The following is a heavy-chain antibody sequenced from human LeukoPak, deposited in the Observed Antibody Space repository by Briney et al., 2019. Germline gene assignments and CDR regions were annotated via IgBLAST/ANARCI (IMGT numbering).Heavy chain of an antibody. J-gene: IGHJ4*02. CDR1: GYTFTSYG. V-gene: IGHV1-18*01. CDR3: ARDSLRGPTANDY. D-gene: IGHD5-18*01. Sequence: EASVKVSCKASGYTFTSYGITWVRQAPGQGLEWMGWISAYNGNTNYAQKFQGRVTMTTDTSTSTAYMELRSLRSDDTAVYYCARDSLRGPTANDYWGQGTLVTVSS. CDR2: ISAYNGNT.